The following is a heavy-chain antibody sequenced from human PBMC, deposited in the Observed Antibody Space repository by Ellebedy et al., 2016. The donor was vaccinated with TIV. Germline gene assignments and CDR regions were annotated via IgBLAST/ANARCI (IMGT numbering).Heavy chain of an antibody. CDR3: GLWFGAFLIDY. CDR2: IYWNDDK. D-gene: IGHD3-10*01. V-gene: IGHV2-5*08. Sequence: SGPTLVKPTQTLTLTCTFSGFSLSTSGMCVSWIRQPPGKALEWLALIYWNDDKRYSPSLKSRLTITKDTSKNQVVLTMTNMDPVDTATYYCGLWFGAFLIDYWGQGTLVTVSS. CDR1: GFSLSTSGMC. J-gene: IGHJ4*02.